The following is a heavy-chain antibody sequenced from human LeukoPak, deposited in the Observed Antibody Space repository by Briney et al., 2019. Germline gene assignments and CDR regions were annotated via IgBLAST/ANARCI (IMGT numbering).Heavy chain of an antibody. D-gene: IGHD6-13*01. CDR3: ARATGSSSWTPPGY. CDR2: MNPNSGNT. J-gene: IGHJ4*02. Sequence: ASVKVSCKASGYTFTSYDINWVRQATGQGLEWMGWMNPNSGNTGYAQKFQGRVTMTRNTSISTACMELSSLRSEDTAVYYCARATGSSSWTPPGYWGQGTLVTVSS. CDR1: GYTFTSYD. V-gene: IGHV1-8*01.